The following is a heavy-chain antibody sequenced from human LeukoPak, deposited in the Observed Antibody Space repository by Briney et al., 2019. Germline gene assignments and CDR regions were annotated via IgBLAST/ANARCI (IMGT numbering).Heavy chain of an antibody. CDR1: GFTFSSYA. V-gene: IGHV3-30*04. CDR3: ARGNIEQLWLPGYYYYGMDV. J-gene: IGHJ6*04. CDR2: ISYDGSNK. D-gene: IGHD5-18*01. Sequence: GGSLRLSCAASGFTFSSYAMHWVRQAPGKGLEWVAVISYDGSNKYYADSVKGRFTISRDNSKNTLYLQMNSLRAEDTAVYYCARGNIEQLWLPGYYYYGMDVWGKGTTVTVSS.